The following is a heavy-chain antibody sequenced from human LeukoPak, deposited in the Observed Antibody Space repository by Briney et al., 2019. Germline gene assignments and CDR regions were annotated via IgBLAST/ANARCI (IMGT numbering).Heavy chain of an antibody. Sequence: GESLKISCKASGYSFPEYWIGWVRQMPGKGLERMGIIYPGDSDTRYRPSFQGQVTISADKSISTAYLQWNSLKASDTAMYYCARSDQLRWFGDPRRPYYYGMDVWGQGTTVTVSS. J-gene: IGHJ6*02. D-gene: IGHD3-10*01. CDR2: IYPGDSDT. CDR1: GYSFPEYW. V-gene: IGHV5-51*01. CDR3: ARSDQLRWFGDPRRPYYYGMDV.